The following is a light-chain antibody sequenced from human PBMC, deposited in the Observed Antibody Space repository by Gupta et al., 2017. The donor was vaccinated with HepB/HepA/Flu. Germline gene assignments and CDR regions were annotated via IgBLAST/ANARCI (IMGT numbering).Light chain of an antibody. CDR2: DAS. Sequence: EIALTQSPATLSLSPGERATLSCRASQRVSSYLAWYQQKPGQAPRLLIYDASNRATGIPARFSGSGSGTDFTLTISSLEPEDFAVYYCQQRSNWPLTFGGGTKVEIK. J-gene: IGKJ4*01. CDR1: QRVSSY. CDR3: QQRSNWPLT. V-gene: IGKV3-11*01.